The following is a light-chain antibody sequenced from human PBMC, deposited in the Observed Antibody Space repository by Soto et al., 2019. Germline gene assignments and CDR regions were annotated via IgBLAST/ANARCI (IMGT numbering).Light chain of an antibody. J-gene: IGLJ1*01. V-gene: IGLV1-51*01. CDR1: SSNIGKYY. CDR2: DSN. Sequence: QSLLTQPPSVSAAPGQTFTISCSGSSSNIGKYYVSWYQQLPGEAPKLLIYDSNKRPSGIPERFSASRSGTSATLGITGLQTGDEADYYCGAWDDSLRLYVFGPGTKVTVL. CDR3: GAWDDSLRLYV.